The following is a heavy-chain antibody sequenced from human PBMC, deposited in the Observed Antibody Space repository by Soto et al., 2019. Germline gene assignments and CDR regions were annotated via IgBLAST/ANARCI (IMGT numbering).Heavy chain of an antibody. D-gene: IGHD2-15*01. CDR2: IWYDGSNK. J-gene: IGHJ4*02. CDR1: GLTFICYG. CDR3: ARDRYCSGGSCSSVAWIDY. Sequence: PGGSLRISCASSGLTFICYGMDGVRQAPGKGLEWVAVIWYDGSNKYYADSVKGRFTISRDNSKNTLYLQMNSLRAEDTAVYYCARDRYCSGGSCSSVAWIDYWGQGTLVTVSS. V-gene: IGHV3-33*01.